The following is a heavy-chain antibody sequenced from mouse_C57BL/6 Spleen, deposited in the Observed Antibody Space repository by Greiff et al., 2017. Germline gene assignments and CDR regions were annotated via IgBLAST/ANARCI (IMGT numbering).Heavy chain of an antibody. J-gene: IGHJ2*01. D-gene: IGHD3-2*02. CDR1: GYTFTSYW. CDR2: IDPSDSYT. CDR3: AKTAQAHYFDY. V-gene: IGHV1-50*01. Sequence: VQLQQPGAELVKPGASVKLSCKASGYTFTSYWMQWVKQRPGQGLEWIGEIDPSDSYTNYNQKFKGKATLTVDTSSSTAYMQLSSLTSEDSAVYYCAKTAQAHYFDYWGQGTTLTVSS.